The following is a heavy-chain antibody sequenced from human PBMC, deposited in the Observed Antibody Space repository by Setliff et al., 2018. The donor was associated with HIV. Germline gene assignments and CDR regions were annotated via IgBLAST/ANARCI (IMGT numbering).Heavy chain of an antibody. Sequence: ASVKVSCKASGYTFSAYNMHWVRQAPGQGLEWMGWINPNSGDTNYAQKFQGRVTMTRDTSISTAYMELSRLRSDDTAVYYCARGRISSWPYYYYGMDVWGQGTTVTVSS. D-gene: IGHD6-13*01. CDR2: INPNSGDT. CDR1: GYTFSAYN. CDR3: ARGRISSWPYYYYGMDV. V-gene: IGHV1-2*02. J-gene: IGHJ6*02.